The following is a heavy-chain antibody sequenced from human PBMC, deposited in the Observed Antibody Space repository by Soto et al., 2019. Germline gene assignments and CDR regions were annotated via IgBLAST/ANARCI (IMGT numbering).Heavy chain of an antibody. Sequence: EVQLVESGGGLVQPGGSLRLSCVVSGLTCSNYWMSWVRQAPGKGLEWVANINQDGSESYYVDSLKGRFTISRANAMNSLYMQMTSLRSEDTAVYYSARPASECSSPSCANWGKRTLVTVSS. J-gene: IGHJ4*02. CDR3: ARPASECSSPSCAN. D-gene: IGHD2-2*01. V-gene: IGHV3-7*01. CDR2: INQDGSES. CDR1: GLTCSNYW.